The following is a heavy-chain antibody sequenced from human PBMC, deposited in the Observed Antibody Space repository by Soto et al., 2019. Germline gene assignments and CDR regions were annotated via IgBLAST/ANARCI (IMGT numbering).Heavy chain of an antibody. V-gene: IGHV3-21*01. CDR2: MSRSSRYI. D-gene: IGHD2-15*01. CDR3: ARDGGVAATLANYFDY. CDR1: GFTFNSYS. Sequence: RLSCAASGFTFNSYSMNWVRQAPGKGLEWVSSMSRSSRYIYYADSVKGRFTISRDNARNSVYLQMNSLRAEDTAVYYCARDGGVAATLANYFDYWGQGTRVTVSS. J-gene: IGHJ4*02.